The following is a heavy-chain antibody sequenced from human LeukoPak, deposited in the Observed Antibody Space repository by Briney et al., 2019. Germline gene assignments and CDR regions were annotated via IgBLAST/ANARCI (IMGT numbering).Heavy chain of an antibody. CDR3: TTVVDWELLRTNAEYFQH. J-gene: IGHJ1*01. V-gene: IGHV3-15*01. D-gene: IGHD1-26*01. CDR1: GFTFSNAW. Sequence: PGGSLRLSCAASGFTFSNAWMSWVRQAPGKGLEWVGRIKSKTDGGTTDYAAPVKGRFTISRDDSKNTLYLQMNSLKTEDTAVYYCTTVVDWELLRTNAEYFQHWGQGTLVTVSS. CDR2: IKSKTDGGTT.